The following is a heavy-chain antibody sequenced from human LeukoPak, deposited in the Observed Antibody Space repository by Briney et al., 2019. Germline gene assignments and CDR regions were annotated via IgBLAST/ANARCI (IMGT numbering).Heavy chain of an antibody. Sequence: SETLSLTCTVSGGSISSSSYYWGWLRQPPGKGLEWIGSIYYSGSTYYNPSLKSRITISVDTSKNQFSLKLSSVTAADTAVYYCARLDSSGWYPLFDYWGQGPLVTVSS. CDR2: IYYSGST. J-gene: IGHJ4*02. D-gene: IGHD6-19*01. CDR1: GGSISSSSYY. CDR3: ARLDSSGWYPLFDY. V-gene: IGHV4-39*01.